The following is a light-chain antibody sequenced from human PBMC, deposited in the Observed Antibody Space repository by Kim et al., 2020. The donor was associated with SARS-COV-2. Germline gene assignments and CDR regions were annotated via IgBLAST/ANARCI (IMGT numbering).Light chain of an antibody. V-gene: IGKV1-5*03. CDR3: QQYNNYSPWT. CDR2: KAS. Sequence: SGGDRVTITCRASQTSGTSLAWYQQKPGIAPKPLIYKASNLESGVPSRFSGSGSGTEFTLTISSLQPDDFATYYCQQYNNYSPWTFGQGTKVDIK. J-gene: IGKJ1*01. CDR1: QTSGTS.